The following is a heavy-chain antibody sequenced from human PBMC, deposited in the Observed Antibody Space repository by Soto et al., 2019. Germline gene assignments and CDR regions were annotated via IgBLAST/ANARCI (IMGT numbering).Heavy chain of an antibody. CDR1: GFTFSSYG. Sequence: GGSLRLSCAASGFTFSSYGMHWVRQAPGKGLEWVAVIWYDGSNKYYADSVKGRFTISRDNSKNTLYLQMNSLRAEDTAVYYCAREKTGGYSSGWSLSYWYFDLWGRGTLVTVSS. D-gene: IGHD6-19*01. CDR2: IWYDGSNK. J-gene: IGHJ2*01. CDR3: AREKTGGYSSGWSLSYWYFDL. V-gene: IGHV3-33*01.